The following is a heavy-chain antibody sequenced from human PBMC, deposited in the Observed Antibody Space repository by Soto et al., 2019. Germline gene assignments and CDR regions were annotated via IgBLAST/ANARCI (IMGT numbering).Heavy chain of an antibody. D-gene: IGHD3-3*01. Sequence: ASVKVSCKVSGYTLTELSMHWVRQAPGKGLEWMGGFDPEDGETIYAQKFQGRVTMTTDTSTSTAYMELRSLRSDDTAVYYCARVGHYDFWSGYYANNWFDPWGQGTLVTVSS. CDR1: GYTLTELS. J-gene: IGHJ5*02. V-gene: IGHV1-24*01. CDR2: FDPEDGET. CDR3: ARVGHYDFWSGYYANNWFDP.